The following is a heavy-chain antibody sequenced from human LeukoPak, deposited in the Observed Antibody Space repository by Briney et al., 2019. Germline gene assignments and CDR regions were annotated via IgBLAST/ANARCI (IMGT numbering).Heavy chain of an antibody. CDR1: GFTFRSNA. Sequence: PGGSLRLSGAASGFTFRSNAMSWVRQAPGKGLEWVSGLTGSGDKTYYADSVEGRFTISRDNSKNTLYLQMNSLRAEDTAVYYCAKGGGDILTGYQYYYYYYAMDVWGQGTTVTVSS. V-gene: IGHV3-23*01. CDR3: AKGGGDILTGYQYYYYYYAMDV. D-gene: IGHD3-9*01. CDR2: LTGSGDKT. J-gene: IGHJ6*02.